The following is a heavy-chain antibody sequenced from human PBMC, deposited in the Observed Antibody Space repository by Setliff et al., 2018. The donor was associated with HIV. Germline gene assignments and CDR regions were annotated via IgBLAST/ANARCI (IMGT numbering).Heavy chain of an antibody. D-gene: IGHD3-16*01. CDR3: ASWGAGSNSGFDY. Sequence: PSETLSLTCTVSGGSINITNFYWAWIRQPPGKGLEWLGSIYYSGTTYVHPPLKSRVTISIDTFKSQFSLKLRSVNAADTAVYYCASWGAGSNSGFDYWGRGTLVTVSS. CDR1: GGSINITNFY. J-gene: IGHJ4*02. CDR2: IYYSGTT. V-gene: IGHV4-39*07.